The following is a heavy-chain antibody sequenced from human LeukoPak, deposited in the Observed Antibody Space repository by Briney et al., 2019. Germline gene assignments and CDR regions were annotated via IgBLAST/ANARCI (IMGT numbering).Heavy chain of an antibody. J-gene: IGHJ4*02. V-gene: IGHV4-34*01. CDR3: TTYYYDSVGYYPIFDY. Sequence: PSETLSLTCAVYCGSFSGYYWSWIRQPPGKGLEWIGEINLSGSTSYNPSLKSRVTISVDTSKNQFSLKLSSVTAADTAVYYCTTYYYDSVGYYPIFDYWGQGTLVTVSS. CDR1: CGSFSGYY. D-gene: IGHD3-22*01. CDR2: INLSGST.